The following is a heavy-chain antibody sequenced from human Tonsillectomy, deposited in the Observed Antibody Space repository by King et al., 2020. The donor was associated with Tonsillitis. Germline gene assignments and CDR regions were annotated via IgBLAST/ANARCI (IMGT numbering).Heavy chain of an antibody. CDR2: ISNDGSDK. V-gene: IGHV3-30*01. Sequence: VQLVESGGGVVQPGKSLRLSCAASGFTFSKNAMHWVRQAPGKGLEWVALISNDGSDKEYADAVKGRFTISRDNSKNTQNLQMNSLRGDDTAIYYCARDGAFVDTALLPDIWGQGTMVIVSS. J-gene: IGHJ3*02. D-gene: IGHD5-18*01. CDR1: GFTFSKNA. CDR3: ARDGAFVDTALLPDI.